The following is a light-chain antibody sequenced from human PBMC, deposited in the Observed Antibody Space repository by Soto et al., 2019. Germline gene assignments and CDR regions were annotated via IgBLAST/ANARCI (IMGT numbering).Light chain of an antibody. CDR3: SSYSSTSTLYV. Sequence: QSVLTQPASVSGSPGQSITISCIGTSSDIGAYNYVPWYQQHPGKVPKLMIYEVTNRPSGLSNRFSGSKSGNTASLTISGLQAEDEAEYFCSSYSSTSTLYVFGTGTKV. J-gene: IGLJ1*01. CDR2: EVT. V-gene: IGLV2-14*01. CDR1: SSDIGAYNY.